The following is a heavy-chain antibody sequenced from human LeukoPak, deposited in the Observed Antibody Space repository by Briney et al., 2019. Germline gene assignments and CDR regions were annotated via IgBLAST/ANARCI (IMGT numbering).Heavy chain of an antibody. Sequence: GGSLRLSCAASGFTFSNYAMSWVRQAPGKGLECVSTISAGGGSTYYADSVKGRFTISRDNSKNTLYLQMNSLRAEDTAVYYCARDYYDTHGPTDYWGQGTLVTVSS. CDR1: GFTFSNYA. J-gene: IGHJ4*02. V-gene: IGHV3-23*01. D-gene: IGHD3-22*01. CDR2: ISAGGGST. CDR3: ARDYYDTHGPTDY.